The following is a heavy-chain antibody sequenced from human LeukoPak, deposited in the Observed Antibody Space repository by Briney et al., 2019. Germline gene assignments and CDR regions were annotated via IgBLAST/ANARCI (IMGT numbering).Heavy chain of an antibody. V-gene: IGHV1-46*01. CDR3: ARGGRFPEEKYCSGGSCYYFDY. CDR1: GYTFTSYY. J-gene: IGHJ4*02. D-gene: IGHD2-15*01. CDR2: INPSGGST. Sequence: ASVKVSCKASGYTFTSYYMHWVRQAPGQGLEWMGIINPSGGSTSYAQKFQGRVTITTDESTSTAYMELSSLRSEDTAVYYCARGGRFPEEKYCSGGSCYYFDYWGQGTLVTVSS.